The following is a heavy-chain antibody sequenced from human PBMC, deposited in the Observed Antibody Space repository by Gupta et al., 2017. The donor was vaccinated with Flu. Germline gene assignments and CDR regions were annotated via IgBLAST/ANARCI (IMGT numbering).Heavy chain of an antibody. CDR1: GFTFSSYA. V-gene: IGHV3-23*01. CDR2: ISGSGGST. Sequence: EVQLLESGGGLVQPGGSLRLSCAASGFTFSSYAMSWVRQAPGKGLEWVSAISGSGGSTYYADSVKGRFTISRDNSKNTLYLQMNSLRAEDTAVYYCAQDIVVVPAAMGKIKYYFDYWGQGTLVTVSS. CDR3: AQDIVVVPAAMGKIKYYFDY. D-gene: IGHD2-2*01. J-gene: IGHJ4*02.